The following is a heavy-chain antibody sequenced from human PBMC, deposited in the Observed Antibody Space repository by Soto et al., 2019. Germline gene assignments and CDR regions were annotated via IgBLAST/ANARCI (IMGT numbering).Heavy chain of an antibody. D-gene: IGHD2-8*01. J-gene: IGHJ5*02. Sequence: QVQLQESGPGLVTPSGTLSLTCSVSGVSISRSNWWTWVRQAPGKGLGWIGELYPSGGTTYNPSLQNRGTISVDYSKNHLSLTLTSGTAADTAVYYCARCLHCSNGGRFDPWGQGALVTVSS. V-gene: IGHV4-4*02. CDR2: LYPSGGT. CDR1: GVSISRSNW. CDR3: ARCLHCSNGGRFDP.